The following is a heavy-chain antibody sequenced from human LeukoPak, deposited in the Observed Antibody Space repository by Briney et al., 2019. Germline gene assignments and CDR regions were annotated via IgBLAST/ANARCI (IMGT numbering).Heavy chain of an antibody. CDR1: GYTFTSYY. CDR3: ARMITFGGVIVRNWFDP. Sequence: ASVKVSCKASGYTFTSYYMHWVRQAPGQGLEWMGLINPSGGSTSYAQKFQGRVTMTRDTSTSTVYMELSSLRSEDTAVYYCARMITFGGVIVRNWFDPWGQGALVTVSS. D-gene: IGHD3-16*02. V-gene: IGHV1-46*01. CDR2: INPSGGST. J-gene: IGHJ5*02.